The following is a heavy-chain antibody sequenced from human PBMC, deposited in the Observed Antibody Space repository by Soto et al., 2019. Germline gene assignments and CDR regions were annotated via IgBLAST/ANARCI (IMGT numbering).Heavy chain of an antibody. D-gene: IGHD3-3*01. CDR2: ISGSGGST. Sequence: EVQLLESGGGLVQPGGSLRLSCAASGFTFSSYAMSWVRQAPGKGLEWVSAISGSGGSTYYADSVKGRFTISRDNSKNTRYLQRNSLRAEDTAVYYCAKDLAIFGVVITYYFDYWGQGTLVTVSS. CDR3: AKDLAIFGVVITYYFDY. V-gene: IGHV3-23*01. J-gene: IGHJ4*02. CDR1: GFTFSSYA.